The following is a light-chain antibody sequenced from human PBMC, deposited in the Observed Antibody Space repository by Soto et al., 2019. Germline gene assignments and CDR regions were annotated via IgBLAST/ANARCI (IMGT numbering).Light chain of an antibody. CDR2: EVS. CDR1: SSDVGGYNY. V-gene: IGLV2-14*01. CDR3: SSYTSSSTRV. Sequence: QSVLTQPASVSGSPGQSITISCTGTSSDVGGYNYVSWYQQHPGRAPKLMIYEVSNRPSGVSNRFSASKSGNPASLTISGLQAEDEADYYCSSYTSSSTRVFGVGTKLTVL. J-gene: IGLJ3*02.